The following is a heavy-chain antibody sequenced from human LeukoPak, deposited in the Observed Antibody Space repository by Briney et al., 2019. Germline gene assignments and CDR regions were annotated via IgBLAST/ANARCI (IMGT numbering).Heavy chain of an antibody. CDR1: GGSFSGYY. D-gene: IGHD3-10*01. Sequence: SETLSLTCAVYGGSFSGYYCSWIRQPPGKGLEWIGEINHSGSTNYNPSLKSRVTISVDTSKNQFSLKLSSVTAADTAVYYCASSKSSYASGSDAFDIWGQGTMVTVSS. CDR3: ASSKSSYASGSDAFDI. J-gene: IGHJ3*02. CDR2: INHSGST. V-gene: IGHV4-34*01.